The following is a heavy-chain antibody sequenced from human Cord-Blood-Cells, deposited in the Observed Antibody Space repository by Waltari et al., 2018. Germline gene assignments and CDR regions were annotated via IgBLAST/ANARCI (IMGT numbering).Heavy chain of an antibody. J-gene: IGHJ4*02. CDR2: INPNSGGT. CDR3: ARDAGSSWYPTDY. V-gene: IGHV1-2*02. Sequence: QVQLVQSGAEVKTPAASVQVSCKASGYTFTGYYMHWVRQAPGQGLEWRGWINPNSGGTNYAQKFQGRVTMTRDTSISTAYMELSRLRSDDTAVYYCARDAGSSWYPTDYWGQGTLVTVSS. D-gene: IGHD6-13*01. CDR1: GYTFTGYY.